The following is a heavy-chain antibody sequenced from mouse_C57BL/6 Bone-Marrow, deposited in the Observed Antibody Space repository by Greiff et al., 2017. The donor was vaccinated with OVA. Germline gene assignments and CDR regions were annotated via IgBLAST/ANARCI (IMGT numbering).Heavy chain of an antibody. D-gene: IGHD1-1*01. CDR2: IDPANGNT. CDR1: GFNIKNTY. Sequence: VQLQQSVAELVRPGASVKLSCTASGFNIKNTYMHWVKQRPEQGLEWIGRIDPANGNTKYAPKFQGKATITADTSSSTAYMQLSSLTSEDSAVYYCARGDPLTGYYAMDYWGQGTSVTVSS. CDR3: ARGDPLTGYYAMDY. J-gene: IGHJ4*01. V-gene: IGHV14-3*01.